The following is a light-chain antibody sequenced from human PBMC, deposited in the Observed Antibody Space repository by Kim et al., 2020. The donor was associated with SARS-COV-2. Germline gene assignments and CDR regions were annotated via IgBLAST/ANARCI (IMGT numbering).Light chain of an antibody. CDR3: SSYTSSSTWV. Sequence: QSALTQSASVSGSPGQSITISCTGTSSDVGGYNYVSWYQQHPGKAPKLMIYDVSKRPSGVSNRFSGSKSGNTASLTISGLQAEDEADYYCSSYTSSSTWVFGGGTQLTVL. J-gene: IGLJ3*02. CDR1: SSDVGGYNY. V-gene: IGLV2-14*01. CDR2: DVS.